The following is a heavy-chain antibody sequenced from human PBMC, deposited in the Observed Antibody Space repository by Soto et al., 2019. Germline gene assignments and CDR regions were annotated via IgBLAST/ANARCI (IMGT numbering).Heavy chain of an antibody. CDR3: ARVDCSSTSCYVPGFGYYYYMDV. CDR2: ISAYNGNT. D-gene: IGHD2-2*01. Sequence: ASVKVSCKASGYTFTSYGISWVRQAPGRGLEWMGWISAYNGNTNYAQKLQGRVTMTTDTSTSTAYMELRSLRSDDTAVYYCARVDCSSTSCYVPGFGYYYYMDVWGKGTTVTVSS. V-gene: IGHV1-18*01. CDR1: GYTFTSYG. J-gene: IGHJ6*03.